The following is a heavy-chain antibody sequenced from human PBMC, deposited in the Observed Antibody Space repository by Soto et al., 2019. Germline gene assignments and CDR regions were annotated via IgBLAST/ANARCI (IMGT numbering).Heavy chain of an antibody. V-gene: IGHV4-59*01. CDR3: AGIAAAGTVDWHFDL. Sequence: PPETLSLTCTVAGGSISSDYWSWIRQPPGKGLEWIGYIYYSGRTNYNPSLKSRVTISVDTSKHQFSLKLSSVTAADTAVYYCAGIAAAGTVDWHFDLWGRGTLVTV. D-gene: IGHD6-13*01. J-gene: IGHJ2*01. CDR1: GGSISSDY. CDR2: IYYSGRT.